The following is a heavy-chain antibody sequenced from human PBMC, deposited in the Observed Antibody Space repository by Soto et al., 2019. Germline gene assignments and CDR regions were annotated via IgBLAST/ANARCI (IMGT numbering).Heavy chain of an antibody. Sequence: GGSLRLSCAASGFTFSSYAMHWVRQAPGKGLEWVAVISYDGSNKYYADSVKGRFTISRDNSKNTLYLQMNSLRAEDTAVYYCARDQSESYYDSSGYYYSHFDYWGQGTLVTVSS. V-gene: IGHV3-30-3*01. D-gene: IGHD3-22*01. CDR3: ARDQSESYYDSSGYYYSHFDY. CDR1: GFTFSSYA. CDR2: ISYDGSNK. J-gene: IGHJ4*02.